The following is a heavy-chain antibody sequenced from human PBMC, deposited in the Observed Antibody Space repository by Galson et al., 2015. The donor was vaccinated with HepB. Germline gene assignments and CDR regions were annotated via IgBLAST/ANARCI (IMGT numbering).Heavy chain of an antibody. V-gene: IGHV4-39*07. CDR3: ARGSYTFGAFDI. CDR1: NGSISSSKYY. D-gene: IGHD3-3*01. CDR2: MYYSGNS. J-gene: IGHJ3*02. Sequence: ETLSLTCSVSNGSISSSKYYWGWIRQPPGKGLEWIGTMYYSGNSYYTPSLKTRVSISVDTSKNQFSLKLDSVTAADTALYYCARGSYTFGAFDIWGQGTMVTVSS.